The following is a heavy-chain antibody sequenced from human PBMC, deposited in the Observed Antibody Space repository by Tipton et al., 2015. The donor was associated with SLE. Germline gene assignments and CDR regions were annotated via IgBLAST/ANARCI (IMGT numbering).Heavy chain of an antibody. CDR3: ARTETGRYDYST. D-gene: IGHD4-11*01. J-gene: IGHJ5*02. V-gene: IGHV4-59*10. CDR1: GGSISSYY. CDR2: IYTSGST. Sequence: TLSLTCAVYGGSISSYYWNWIRQPAGKGLEWIGRIYTSGSTNYNPSLKSRVTISVDTSKNQFSLKLSSVTAADTAVYYCARTETGRYDYSTWGQGTLVTVSS.